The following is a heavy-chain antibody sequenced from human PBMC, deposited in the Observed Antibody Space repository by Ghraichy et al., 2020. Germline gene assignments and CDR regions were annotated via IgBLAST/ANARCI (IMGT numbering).Heavy chain of an antibody. J-gene: IGHJ4*02. D-gene: IGHD3-3*01. Sequence: SETLSLTCAVYGGSFSGYYWSWIRQPPGKGLEWIGEINHSGSTNYNPSLKSRVTISVDTSKNQFSLKLSSVTAADTAVYYCAGKYYDFWSGYYPFDYWGQGTLVTVSS. V-gene: IGHV4-34*01. CDR2: INHSGST. CDR1: GGSFSGYY. CDR3: AGKYYDFWSGYYPFDY.